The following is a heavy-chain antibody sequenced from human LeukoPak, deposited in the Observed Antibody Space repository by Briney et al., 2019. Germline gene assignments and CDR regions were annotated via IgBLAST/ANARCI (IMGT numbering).Heavy chain of an antibody. J-gene: IGHJ6*02. Sequence: PGGSLRLSCAASGFTFSNHWMHWVRHDPGKGLVSVSRIHIDENRKTYADSVKRRFTISRDNAKNTLYLQMNSLGVEDTAVYYCVRGSSDWNGMDVWGQGTTVTVSS. CDR1: GFTFSNHW. CDR3: VRGSSDWNGMDV. V-gene: IGHV3-74*01. CDR2: IHIDENRK. D-gene: IGHD6-19*01.